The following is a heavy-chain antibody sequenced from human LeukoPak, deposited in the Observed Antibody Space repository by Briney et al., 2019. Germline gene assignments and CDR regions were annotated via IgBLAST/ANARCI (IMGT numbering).Heavy chain of an antibody. CDR3: ARGGETGWFDP. V-gene: IGHV1-8*03. Sequence: ASVKVSCKASGYTFTAYYIHWVRQAPGQGLEWMGWMNPNSGNTGYAQKFQGRVTITRNTSISTAYMELSSLRSEDTAVYYCARGGETGWFDPWGQGTLVTVSS. CDR1: GYTFTAYY. CDR2: MNPNSGNT. J-gene: IGHJ5*02.